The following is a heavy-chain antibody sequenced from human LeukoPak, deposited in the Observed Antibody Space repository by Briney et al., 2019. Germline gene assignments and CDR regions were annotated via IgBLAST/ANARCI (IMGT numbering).Heavy chain of an antibody. D-gene: IGHD6-13*01. V-gene: IGHV4-59*01. J-gene: IGHJ5*02. CDR1: GGSISGYY. CDR2: IYYSGST. Sequence: SETLSLTCTVSGGSISGYYWSWIRQPPGKGLEWIGYIYYSGSTNYNPSLKSRVTISVDTSKNQFSLKLSSVSAADTAVYYCARVIAAAGTEWFDPWGQGTLVTVSS. CDR3: ARVIAAAGTEWFDP.